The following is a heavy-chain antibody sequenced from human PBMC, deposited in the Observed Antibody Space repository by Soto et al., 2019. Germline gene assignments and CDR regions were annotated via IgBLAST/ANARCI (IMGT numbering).Heavy chain of an antibody. V-gene: IGHV3-9*01. J-gene: IGHJ4*02. CDR2: ISWNSGSI. CDR1: GFTFDDYA. D-gene: IGHD4-17*01. Sequence: PGGSLRLSCAASGFTFDDYAMHWVRQAPGKGLEWVSGISWNSGSIGYADSVKGRFTISRDNAKNSLYLQMNSLRAEDTALYYCAKDIGDYIFDDWGQGTLVTVSS. CDR3: AKDIGDYIFDD.